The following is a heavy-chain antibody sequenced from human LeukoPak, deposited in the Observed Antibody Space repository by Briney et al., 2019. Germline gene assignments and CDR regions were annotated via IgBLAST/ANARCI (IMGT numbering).Heavy chain of an antibody. J-gene: IGHJ3*02. Sequence: PSETLSLTCTVSGGSINTYYWSWIRQPPGTGLEWIAYVRDNGESNYNPSLKSRVAISLDTANNQISQRLNFVTAADTAIYYCARQPANTAAFDIWGLGTMVTVSS. CDR3: ARQPANTAAFDI. D-gene: IGHD5-18*01. CDR2: VRDNGES. CDR1: GGSINTYY. V-gene: IGHV4-59*08.